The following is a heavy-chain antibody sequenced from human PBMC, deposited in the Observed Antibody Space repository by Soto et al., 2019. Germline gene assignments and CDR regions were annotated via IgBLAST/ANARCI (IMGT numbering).Heavy chain of an antibody. CDR3: ARESMVRGVSYGMDV. CDR1: GGSISSYY. D-gene: IGHD3-10*01. Sequence: EPLSVTGSGSGGSISSYYWSWIRQPPGKGLEWIGYIYYSGSTNYNPSLKSRVTISVDTSKNQFSLKLSSVTAADTAVYYCARESMVRGVSYGMDVWGQGTTVTVSS. CDR2: IYYSGST. J-gene: IGHJ6*02. V-gene: IGHV4-59*01.